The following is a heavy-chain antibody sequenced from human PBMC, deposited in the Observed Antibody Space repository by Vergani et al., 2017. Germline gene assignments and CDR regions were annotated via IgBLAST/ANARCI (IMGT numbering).Heavy chain of an antibody. Sequence: QVQLVQSGAEVKKPGSSVKVSCKASGGTFSSYAISWVRQAPGQGLEWMGRFIPIFGTANYAQKFQGRVTITADESTSTAYMELSSLRSEDTAVYYCARRPLGYCSSTSCRGQAFDIWGQGTMVTVSS. CDR3: ARRPLGYCSSTSCRGQAFDI. D-gene: IGHD2-2*01. CDR2: FIPIFGTA. J-gene: IGHJ3*02. V-gene: IGHV1-69*18. CDR1: GGTFSSYA.